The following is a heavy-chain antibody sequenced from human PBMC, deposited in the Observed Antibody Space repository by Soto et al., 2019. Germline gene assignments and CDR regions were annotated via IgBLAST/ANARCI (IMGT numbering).Heavy chain of an antibody. D-gene: IGHD2-15*01. CDR1: GFTFSGSS. J-gene: IGHJ4*02. CDR3: ISHSPEDMIRT. Sequence: LRLSCAASGFTFSGSSVHWVRQASGKGLEWVGRIRNKANSYATAYAASVRGRFTISRDDSKNTAFLQMNSLNTEDTAVYYCISHSPEDMIRTWGQGTLVTV. V-gene: IGHV3-73*01. CDR2: IRNKANSYAT.